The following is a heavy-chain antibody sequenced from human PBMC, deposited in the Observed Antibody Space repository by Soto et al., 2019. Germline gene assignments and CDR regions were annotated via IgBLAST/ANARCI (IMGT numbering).Heavy chain of an antibody. Sequence: VQLQQWGAGLLKPSETLSLTCAVYGGSFSGYQWSWIRQTPGKGLEWIGEINDSGNINYNPSLKSRVTIFLDTPKKQISLKLSSVTAADPAVYYCARGLILWFGELSRRGGYYYYMDVWGKGTTVIVSS. J-gene: IGHJ6*03. V-gene: IGHV4-34*01. CDR1: GGSFSGYQ. D-gene: IGHD3-10*01. CDR3: ARGLILWFGELSRRGGYYYYMDV. CDR2: INDSGNI.